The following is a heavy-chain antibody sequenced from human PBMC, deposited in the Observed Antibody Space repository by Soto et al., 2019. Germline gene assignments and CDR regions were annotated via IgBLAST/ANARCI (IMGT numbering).Heavy chain of an antibody. CDR2: SRDKPQGYST. CDR1: GFTLSDYY. D-gene: IGHD3-22*01. CDR3: VRATYFSDSSGYTRCLDY. J-gene: IGHJ4*02. V-gene: IGHV3-72*01. Sequence: GSLRLSCAGSGFTLSDYYIDWVRQAPGKGLEWVGRSRDKPQGYSTAYAASVKGRFTTSRDESKNSAYLQMNSLKTEDTAVYYCVRATYFSDSSGYTRCLDYWGQGTLVTVSS.